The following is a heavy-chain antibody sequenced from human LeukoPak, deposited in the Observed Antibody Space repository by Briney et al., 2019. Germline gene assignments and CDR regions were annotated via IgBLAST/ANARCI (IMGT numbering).Heavy chain of an antibody. CDR2: IYTSGST. CDR3: ARHSDTMVRGVINAYYFDY. V-gene: IGHV4-61*02. J-gene: IGHJ4*02. D-gene: IGHD3-10*01. CDR1: GGSISSGSYY. Sequence: PSETLSLTCTVSGGSISSGSYYWSWIRQPAGKGLEWIGRIYTSGSTNYNPSLKSRVTISVDTSKNQFSLKLSSVTAADTAVYYCARHSDTMVRGVINAYYFDYWGQGTLVTVSS.